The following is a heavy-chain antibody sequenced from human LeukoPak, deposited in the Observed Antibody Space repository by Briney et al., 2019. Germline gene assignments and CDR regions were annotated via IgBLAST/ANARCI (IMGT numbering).Heavy chain of an antibody. V-gene: IGHV4-4*02. J-gene: IGHJ4*02. CDR1: GGSISSSNW. Sequence: PSGTLSLICAVSGGSISSSNWWSWVRQPPGKGLEWIGEIYHSGSTNYNPSLKSRVTISVDKSKNQFSLKLSSVTAADTAVYYCARLKYSSSWPRTLGGYFDYWGQGTLVTVSS. D-gene: IGHD6-13*01. CDR2: IYHSGST. CDR3: ARLKYSSSWPRTLGGYFDY.